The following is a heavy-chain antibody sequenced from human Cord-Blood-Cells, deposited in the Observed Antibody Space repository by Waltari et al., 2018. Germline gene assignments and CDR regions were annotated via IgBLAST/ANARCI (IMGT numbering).Heavy chain of an antibody. V-gene: IGHV1-18*01. CDR3: ARVGITMVQGVIITDAFDI. Sequence: QVQLVQSGAEVKKPGASVKVSCKASGYTFTSYGISWVRQDPGQGLEWMGWISAYNGNTNYAQKLQGRVTMTTDTSTSTAYMELRSLRSDDTAVYYCARVGITMVQGVIITDAFDIWGQGTMVTVSS. J-gene: IGHJ3*02. CDR2: ISAYNGNT. D-gene: IGHD3-10*01. CDR1: GYTFTSYG.